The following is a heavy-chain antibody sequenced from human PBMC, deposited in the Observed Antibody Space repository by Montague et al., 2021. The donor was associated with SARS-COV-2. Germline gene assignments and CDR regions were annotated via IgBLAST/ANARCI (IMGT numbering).Heavy chain of an antibody. CDR2: INHSGST. J-gene: IGHJ4*02. D-gene: IGHD3-9*01. CDR3: ARGHYDILTGYDEYYFDY. CDR1: GGSFSGYY. Sequence: SETLSLTCAIYGGSFSGYYWSWIRQPPGKGLEWIGEINHSGSTNYNPSLKSRVTISVDTSKNQFSLKLSSVTAADTAMYYCARGHYDILTGYDEYYFDYWGQGTLVTVSS. V-gene: IGHV4-34*01.